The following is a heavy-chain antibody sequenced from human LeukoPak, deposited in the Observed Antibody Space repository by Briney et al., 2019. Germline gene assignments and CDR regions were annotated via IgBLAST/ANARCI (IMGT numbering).Heavy chain of an antibody. V-gene: IGHV3-64D*06. CDR3: VKGAGPNYYYYYGLDV. CDR1: GFTFSNYA. D-gene: IGHD6-13*01. Sequence: GRSLRLSCAASGFTFSNYAMHWVRQAPGRGLEYVSAISNNGGNTYYADSVKGRFTFSRDNSKNTVYLHMSSLRAEDTAVYYCVKGAGPNYYYYYGLDVWGQGTTVTVSS. CDR2: ISNNGGNT. J-gene: IGHJ6*02.